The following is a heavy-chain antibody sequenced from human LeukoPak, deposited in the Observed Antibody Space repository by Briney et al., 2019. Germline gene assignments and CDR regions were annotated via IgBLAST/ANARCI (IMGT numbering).Heavy chain of an antibody. J-gene: IGHJ4*02. CDR1: GIPFSDFY. CDR2: ISSSSSYT. CDR3: AAGTAADY. V-gene: IGHV3-11*03. Sequence: GGSLRLSCVVSGIPFSDFYMNWIRQAPGKGLEWISYISSSSSYTDYVESVKGRFTISRDNAKSALYLEMNDLRVEDTAVYYCAAGTAADYWGQGTLVIVSS. D-gene: IGHD6-13*01.